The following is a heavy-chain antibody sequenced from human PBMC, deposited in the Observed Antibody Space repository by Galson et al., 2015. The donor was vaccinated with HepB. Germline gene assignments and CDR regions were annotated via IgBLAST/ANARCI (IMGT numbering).Heavy chain of an antibody. J-gene: IGHJ5*02. CDR2: INAGNGNT. V-gene: IGHV1-3*01. CDR1: GYTFTSYA. Sequence: SVKVSCKASGYTFTSYAMHWVRQAPGQRLEWMGWINAGNGNTKYSQKFQGRVTITRDTSASTAYMELSSLRSEDTAVYYCARGGVPWSLDNWFDPWGQGTLVTVSS. D-gene: IGHD1-1*01. CDR3: ARGGVPWSLDNWFDP.